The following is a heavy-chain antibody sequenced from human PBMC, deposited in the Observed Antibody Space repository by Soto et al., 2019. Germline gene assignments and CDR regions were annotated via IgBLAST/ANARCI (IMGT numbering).Heavy chain of an antibody. Sequence: SETLSLTCLITGASASSDSCSRIRPFPGKGLEWIGYIHYSGGTNYPTSLRSRVTISVETSKNQLSLNLTSLTAADTAVYYCARGGTSGSAVYNWFNPWGQGTLVTVS. V-gene: IGHV4-59*02. CDR2: IHYSGGT. CDR3: ARGGTSGSAVYNWFNP. J-gene: IGHJ5*02. D-gene: IGHD3-10*01. CDR1: GASASSDS.